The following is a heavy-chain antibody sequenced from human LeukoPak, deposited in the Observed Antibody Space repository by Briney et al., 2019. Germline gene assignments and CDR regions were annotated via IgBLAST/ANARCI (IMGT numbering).Heavy chain of an antibody. D-gene: IGHD3-22*01. CDR1: GFTFSSYS. Sequence: GGSLRLSCAASGFTFSSYSMNWVRQAPGKGLEWVSSISSSSSYIYYADSVKGRFTISRDNAKNSLYLQMNSLRAADTAVYYCARGRIAKIVVVHSFSYGMDVWGQGTTVTVSS. J-gene: IGHJ6*02. CDR2: ISSSSSYI. CDR3: ARGRIAKIVVVHSFSYGMDV. V-gene: IGHV3-21*01.